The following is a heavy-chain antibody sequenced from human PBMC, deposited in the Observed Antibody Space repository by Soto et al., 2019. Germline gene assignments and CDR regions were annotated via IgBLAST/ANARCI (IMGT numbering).Heavy chain of an antibody. V-gene: IGHV1-2*04. CDR2: INPNSGGT. J-gene: IGHJ6*03. Sequence: ASVKVSCKASGYTFTSYGISWVRQAPGQGLEWMGWINPNSGGTNYAQKFQGWVTMTRDTSISTAYMELSRLRSDDTAVYYCARDRETTGTTGDGGYYYYYLAVWGKGTTVTVSS. CDR1: GYTFTSYG. CDR3: ARDRETTGTTGDGGYYYYYLAV. D-gene: IGHD1-1*01.